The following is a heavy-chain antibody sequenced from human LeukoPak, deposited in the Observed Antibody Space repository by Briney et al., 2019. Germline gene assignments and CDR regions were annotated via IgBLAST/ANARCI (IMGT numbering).Heavy chain of an antibody. CDR2: FYNSGRS. CDR3: TRGAGWLIDY. D-gene: IGHD3-16*01. V-gene: IGHV4-59*01. Sequence: SETLSLTCTVSGGSISNYYWSWIRQPPGKGLEWIGYFYNSGRSTYNPSLKRRVTISADTSKNHFSLKLNSVTTADTAVYYCTRGAGWLIDYWGQGILVTVSS. CDR1: GGSISNYY. J-gene: IGHJ4*02.